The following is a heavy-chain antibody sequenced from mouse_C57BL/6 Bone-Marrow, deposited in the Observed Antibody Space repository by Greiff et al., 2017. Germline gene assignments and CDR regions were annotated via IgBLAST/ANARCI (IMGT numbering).Heavy chain of an antibody. V-gene: IGHV1-15*01. CDR1: GYTFTDYE. D-gene: IGHD3-2*02. CDR2: IDPETGGT. J-gene: IGHJ3*01. CDR3: TRTPQESPPWFAY. Sequence: QVQLKESGAELVRPGASVTLSCKASGYTFTDYEMHWVKQTPVHGLEWIGAIDPETGGTAYNQKFKGKDILTADKTSSTAYMELRSLTSEDSAVYYCTRTPQESPPWFAYWGQGTLVTVSA.